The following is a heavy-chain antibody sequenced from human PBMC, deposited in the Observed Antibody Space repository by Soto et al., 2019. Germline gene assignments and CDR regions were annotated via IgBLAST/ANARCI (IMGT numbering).Heavy chain of an antibody. V-gene: IGHV4-39*01. Sequence: SETLSLTCTVSGGSITSSSHYWGWIRQPPGKGLECIGNIYYDGNTYYNPSLLSRVTISVDTSKNEFSVRLSSVTAADTAVYYCARLNGYCISTNCHGYYGMDVWGQGTTVTVSS. CDR3: ARLNGYCISTNCHGYYGMDV. CDR2: IYYDGNT. J-gene: IGHJ6*02. CDR1: GGSITSSSHY. D-gene: IGHD2-2*03.